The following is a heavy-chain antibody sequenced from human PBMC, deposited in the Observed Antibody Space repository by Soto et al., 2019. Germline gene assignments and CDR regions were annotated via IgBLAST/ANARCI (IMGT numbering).Heavy chain of an antibody. V-gene: IGHV2-5*02. CDR3: AYLPCSGGSCYWFSYSGMDV. J-gene: IGHJ6*02. CDR1: GFSLSTSGVG. D-gene: IGHD2-15*01. CDR2: IYWDDDK. Sequence: ESGPTLVNTPQTLTLTCTFSGFSLSTSGVGVAWIRQPPGKALEWLALIYWDDDKRYRPSLETRLTITKDTSKNQVVLTMTNMDSVDTATYYCAYLPCSGGSCYWFSYSGMDVWGQGTTVTVSS.